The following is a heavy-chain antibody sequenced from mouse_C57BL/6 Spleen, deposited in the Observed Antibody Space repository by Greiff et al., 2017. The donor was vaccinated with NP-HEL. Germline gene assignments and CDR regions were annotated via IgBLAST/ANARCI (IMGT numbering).Heavy chain of an antibody. Sequence: QVQLQQSGAELVRPGASVTLSCKASGYTFTDYEMHWVKQTPVHGLEWIGAIDPETGGTAYNQKVKGKAILTADKSSSTAYMELRSLTSEDSAVYYCTRRGLYDYDVYYFDYWGQGTTLTVSS. CDR2: IDPETGGT. CDR1: GYTFTDYE. D-gene: IGHD2-4*01. CDR3: TRRGLYDYDVYYFDY. V-gene: IGHV1-15*01. J-gene: IGHJ2*01.